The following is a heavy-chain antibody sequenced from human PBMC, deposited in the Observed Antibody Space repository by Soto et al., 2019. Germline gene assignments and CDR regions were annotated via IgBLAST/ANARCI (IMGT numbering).Heavy chain of an antibody. V-gene: IGHV3-23*01. CDR2: LTDNGGGT. CDR1: GVSVCVYA. CDR3: AKVVVPPSSGYYFDY. J-gene: IGHJ4*02. D-gene: IGHD3-22*01. Sequence: GCLGLCCEACGVSVCVYAVGVVCQAPGKGLEWVSALTDNGGGTYYADSVKGRFTVARDNFKNTLYLQMNSLRAEDTAIYYCAKVVVPPSSGYYFDYWGQGALVTVSS.